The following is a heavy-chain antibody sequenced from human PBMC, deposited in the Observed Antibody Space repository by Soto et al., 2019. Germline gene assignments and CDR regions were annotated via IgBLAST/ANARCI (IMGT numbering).Heavy chain of an antibody. CDR1: GFTFSSYG. J-gene: IGHJ6*02. D-gene: IGHD5-18*01. CDR2: ISYDGSNK. Sequence: GGSLRLSCAASGFTFSSYGMHWVRQAPGKGLEWVAVISYDGSNKYYADSVKGRFTISRDNSKNTLYLQMNSLRAEDTAVYYCAKDDKSRQLWLPDYYYGMDVWGQGTTVTVSS. V-gene: IGHV3-30*18. CDR3: AKDDKSRQLWLPDYYYGMDV.